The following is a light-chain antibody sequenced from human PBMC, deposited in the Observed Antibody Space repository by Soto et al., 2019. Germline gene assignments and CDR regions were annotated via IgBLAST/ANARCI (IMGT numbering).Light chain of an antibody. Sequence: QSVLTQPPSASGTPGQRVTISCSGSSSNIGSNTVNWYQQLPGTAPKLLIYSNNQRPSGVPDRFSGSKSGTSASLAISGLQSEDEADYYCQSYDSGLTGVVFGGGTKVTVL. J-gene: IGLJ2*01. CDR2: SNN. CDR3: QSYDSGLTGVV. V-gene: IGLV1-44*01. CDR1: SSNIGSNT.